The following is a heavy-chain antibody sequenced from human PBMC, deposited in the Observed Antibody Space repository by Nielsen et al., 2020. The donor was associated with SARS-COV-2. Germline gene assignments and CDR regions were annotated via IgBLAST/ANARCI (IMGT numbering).Heavy chain of an antibody. CDR3: ARDGKVVRTDY. J-gene: IGHJ4*02. CDR2: ISSSSSYT. CDR1: GFTFSDYY. D-gene: IGHD4-23*01. V-gene: IGHV3-11*05. Sequence: GESLKISCAASGFTFSDYYMSWIRQAPGKGLEWVSYISSSSSYTNYADSVKGRFTISRDNAKNLLYLQMNSLRAEDTAVYYCARDGKVVRTDYWGQGTQVTVSS.